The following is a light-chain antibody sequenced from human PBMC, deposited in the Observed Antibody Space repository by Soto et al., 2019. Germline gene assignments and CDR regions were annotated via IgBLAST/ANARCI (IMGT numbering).Light chain of an antibody. V-gene: IGKV3-15*01. CDR2: GAS. Sequence: EIVMTQSPATLSVSPGERATLSCRASQSVSSNLAWFQQKPGQAPRLLIYGASTRATGIPVRFSGSGSGTECTLTISSLQSEDFAVYYCQQYNDRPGTFGQGTKVEI. J-gene: IGKJ1*01. CDR1: QSVSSN. CDR3: QQYNDRPGT.